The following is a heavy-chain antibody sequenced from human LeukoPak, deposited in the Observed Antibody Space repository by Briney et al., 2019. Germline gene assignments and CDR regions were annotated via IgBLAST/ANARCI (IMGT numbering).Heavy chain of an antibody. CDR2: ISYDGSNK. D-gene: IGHD7-27*01. V-gene: IGHV3-30*04. CDR3: ARVWGSADY. J-gene: IGHJ4*02. CDR1: GFTFSSYA. Sequence: GGSLSLFCGASGFTFSSYAMHWVRPARGRGLEWVAVISYDGSNKYYADSVKGRFTISRDNSKNTLYLQMNSLRAEDTAVYYCARVWGSADYWGQGTLVTVSS.